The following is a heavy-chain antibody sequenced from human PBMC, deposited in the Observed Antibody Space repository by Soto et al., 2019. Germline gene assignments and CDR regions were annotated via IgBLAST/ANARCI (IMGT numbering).Heavy chain of an antibody. CDR3: ARDHGVTIFGVVITPPGYYFDY. CDR2: INPSGGST. J-gene: IGHJ4*02. D-gene: IGHD3-3*01. CDR1: GYTFTSYY. V-gene: IGHV1-46*03. Sequence: ASVKVSCKASGYTFTSYYMHWVRQAPEQGLEWMGIINPSGGSTSYAQKFQGRVTMTRDTSTSTVYMELSSLRSEDTAVYYCARDHGVTIFGVVITPPGYYFDYWGQGTLVTVSS.